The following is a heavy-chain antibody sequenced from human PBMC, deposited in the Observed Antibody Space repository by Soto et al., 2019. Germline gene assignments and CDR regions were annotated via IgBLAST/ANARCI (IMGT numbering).Heavy chain of an antibody. CDR3: ARADTPSLTYYDFWSGYEALFDY. Sequence: SQTLSLTCAISGDSVSSNSAAWNWIRQSPSRGLEWLGRKYYRSKWYNDYAVSVKSRITINPDTSKNQFSLQLNSVTPEDTAVYYCARADTPSLTYYDFWSGYEALFDYWGQGTLVTVSS. CDR2: KYYRSKWYN. V-gene: IGHV6-1*01. CDR1: GDSVSSNSAA. J-gene: IGHJ4*02. D-gene: IGHD3-3*01.